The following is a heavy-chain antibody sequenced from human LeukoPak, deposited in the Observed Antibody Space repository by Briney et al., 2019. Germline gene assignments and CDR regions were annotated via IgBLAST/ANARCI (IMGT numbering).Heavy chain of an antibody. V-gene: IGHV3-23*01. J-gene: IGHJ4*02. D-gene: IGHD6-19*01. Sequence: PGGSLRLSCAASGFTFSSYAMSWVRQAPGKGLEWVSAISGSGGSTYYADSVKGRFTISRDNSKNTLYLQMNSLRAEDTAVYYCANSAGYSSGWYLFSDYWGQGTLVTVSS. CDR2: ISGSGGST. CDR1: GFTFSSYA. CDR3: ANSAGYSSGWYLFSDY.